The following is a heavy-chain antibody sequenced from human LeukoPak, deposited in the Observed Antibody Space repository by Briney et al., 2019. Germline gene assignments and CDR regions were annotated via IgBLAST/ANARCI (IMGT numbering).Heavy chain of an antibody. CDR1: GGSIRRYY. D-gene: IGHD6-13*01. CDR2: IYYSGST. V-gene: IGHV4-59*01. Sequence: SETLSLTCGVSGGSIRRYYWRWIRQPPRKGLEWVGYIYYSGSTNYNPPLKSRVIISVDTSKTQFSLKLSSATAADTAVYYCARVYYSRSYDYWYFDLWGRGTLVTVSS. J-gene: IGHJ2*01. CDR3: ARVYYSRSYDYWYFDL.